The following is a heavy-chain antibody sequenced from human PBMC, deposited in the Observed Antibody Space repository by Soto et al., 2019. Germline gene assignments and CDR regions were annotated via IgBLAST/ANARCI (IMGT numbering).Heavy chain of an antibody. CDR1: GGSISSGGYY. CDR2: ISSSGSPI. Sequence: LSLTCTVSGGSISSGGYYWSWIRQAPGKGLEWVSYISSSGSPIYYADSVKGRFTISRDNAKNSLYLQMNSLRAEDTAVYYCARDGYYDNSGYYYGKFNWGQGTLVTVSS. J-gene: IGHJ4*02. V-gene: IGHV3-11*01. D-gene: IGHD3-22*01. CDR3: ARDGYYDNSGYYYGKFN.